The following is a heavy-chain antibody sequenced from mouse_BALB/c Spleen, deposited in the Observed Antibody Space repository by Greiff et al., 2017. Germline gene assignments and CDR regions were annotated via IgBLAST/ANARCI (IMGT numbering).Heavy chain of an antibody. D-gene: IGHD2-10*01. CDR3: ARPGSFYAMDY. CDR2: INPYNDGT. V-gene: IGHV1-14*01. Sequence: VQLQQSGPELVKPGASVKMSCKASGYTFTSYVMHWVKQKPGQGLEWIGYINPYNDGTKYNEKFKGKATLTSDKSSSTAYMELSSLTSEDSAVYYCARPGSFYAMDYWGQGTTLTVSS. CDR1: GYTFTSYV. J-gene: IGHJ2*01.